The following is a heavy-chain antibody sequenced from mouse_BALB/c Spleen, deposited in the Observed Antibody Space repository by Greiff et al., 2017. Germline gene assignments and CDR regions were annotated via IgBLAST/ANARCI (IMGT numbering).Heavy chain of an antibody. Sequence: VQLQQPGAELVKPGASVKLSCKASGYTFTSYWMHWVKQRPGQGLEWIGEINPSNGRTNYNEKFKSKATLTVDKSSSTAYMQLSSLTSEDSAVYYCARDYLFAYWGQGTLVTVSA. V-gene: IGHV1S81*02. CDR3: ARDYLFAY. CDR2: INPSNGRT. CDR1: GYTFTSYW. D-gene: IGHD2-4*01. J-gene: IGHJ3*01.